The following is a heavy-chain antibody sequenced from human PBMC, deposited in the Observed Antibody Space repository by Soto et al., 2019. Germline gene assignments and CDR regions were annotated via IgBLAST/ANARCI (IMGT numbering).Heavy chain of an antibody. D-gene: IGHD1-20*01. CDR2: VFYTGLT. CDR3: ATSQKGYNWNYFDH. CDR1: GASISGSYYY. J-gene: IGHJ4*02. V-gene: IGHV4-39*01. Sequence: SETLSLTCAVSGASISGSYYYWAWLRQSPGKGPEWIGSVFYTGLTSYNPSLESRVSVSVDTSKSQFSLKLSAVTAADTAVYYCATSQKGYNWNYFDHWGQGALVTVSS.